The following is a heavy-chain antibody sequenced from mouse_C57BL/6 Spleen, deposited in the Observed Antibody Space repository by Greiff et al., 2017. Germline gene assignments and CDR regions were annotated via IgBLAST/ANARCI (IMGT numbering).Heavy chain of an antibody. CDR3: ARFSLDGLYAMDY. D-gene: IGHD2-3*01. J-gene: IGHJ4*01. CDR1: GYTFTSYT. Sequence: QVQLQQSGAELARPGASVKMSCKASGYTFTSYTMNWVKQRPGQGLEWIGYINPSSGYTKYNQKFKDKATLTADKSSSTAYMQLSSLTSEDSAVYYCARFSLDGLYAMDYWGQGTSVTVSS. CDR2: INPSSGYT. V-gene: IGHV1-4*01.